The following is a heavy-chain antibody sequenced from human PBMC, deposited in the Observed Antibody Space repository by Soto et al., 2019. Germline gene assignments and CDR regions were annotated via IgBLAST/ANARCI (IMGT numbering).Heavy chain of an antibody. V-gene: IGHV1-3*04. Sequence: QVQLVQSGAEVKKPGASVKVSCKASGITSTTYAIHWVRQAPGHGLEWMGWINTGSGNTGYSQRFLGRVSLTTDTSTSTASMDLSSLPSEDTAVYYCARAISGYVTWGQGTLITVSS. D-gene: IGHD5-12*01. CDR3: ARAISGYVT. CDR2: INTGSGNT. CDR1: GITSTTYA. J-gene: IGHJ5*02.